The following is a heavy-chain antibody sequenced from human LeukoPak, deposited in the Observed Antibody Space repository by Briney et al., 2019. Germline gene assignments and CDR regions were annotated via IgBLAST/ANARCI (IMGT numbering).Heavy chain of an antibody. CDR1: GYSFTSYW. Sequence: GESLKISCKGSGYSFTSYWIGWVRQMPGKGLEWMGIIYPGDSDTRYSPSFQGQVTISADKSISTAYLQWSSLKASDTAMYYCARPQTGVAGISDDAFDIWGQGTMVTVSS. V-gene: IGHV5-51*01. D-gene: IGHD6-19*01. CDR3: ARPQTGVAGISDDAFDI. CDR2: IYPGDSDT. J-gene: IGHJ3*02.